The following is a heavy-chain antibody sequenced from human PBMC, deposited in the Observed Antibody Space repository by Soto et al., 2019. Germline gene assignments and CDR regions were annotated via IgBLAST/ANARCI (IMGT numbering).Heavy chain of an antibody. V-gene: IGHV3-23*01. D-gene: IGHD3-10*01. CDR2: LTGCSSNI. Sequence: EVQLLESGGGLVQPGGTLSLSCAASGFSFRNYAMSWVRQAPGKGLEWISTLTGCSSNIYYADSVKGRFAISRDNSRNTLYLQLNFLTAEDTAVYYCANGRATYGLLTHDYWGQGTLVTVSA. J-gene: IGHJ4*02. CDR1: GFSFRNYA. CDR3: ANGRATYGLLTHDY.